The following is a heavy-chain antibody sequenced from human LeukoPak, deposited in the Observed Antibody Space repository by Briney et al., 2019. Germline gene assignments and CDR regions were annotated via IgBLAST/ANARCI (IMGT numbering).Heavy chain of an antibody. J-gene: IGHJ5*02. V-gene: IGHV4-59*08. CDR1: GGSISSYY. D-gene: IGHD6-13*01. Sequence: PSETLSLTCTVSGGSISSYYWSWIRQPPGKGLEWIGYIYYSGSTNYNPSLKSRVTISVDTPKNQFSLKLSSVTAADTAVYYCARIDRIAAASRRWFDPWGQGTLVTVSS. CDR3: ARIDRIAAASRRWFDP. CDR2: IYYSGST.